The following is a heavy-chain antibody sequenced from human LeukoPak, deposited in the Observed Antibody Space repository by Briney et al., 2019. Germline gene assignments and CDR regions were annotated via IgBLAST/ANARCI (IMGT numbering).Heavy chain of an antibody. CDR1: GGSFTGYY. V-gene: IGHV4-34*01. CDR3: ARGRRELIGERLHYMDV. J-gene: IGHJ6*03. Sequence: SETLSLTCAVYGGSFTGYYWSWIRQPPGEGLEWIGEIHPNGRTNYNPSLKSRVATSVDTSKNEFSLKLSSVTAADTAVYYCARGRRELIGERLHYMDVWGKGTTVTVSS. D-gene: IGHD1-26*01. CDR2: IHPNGRT.